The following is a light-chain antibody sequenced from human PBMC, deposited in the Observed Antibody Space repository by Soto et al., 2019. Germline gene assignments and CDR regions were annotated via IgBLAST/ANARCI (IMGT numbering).Light chain of an antibody. Sequence: QSVLTQPPSVSGAPGQRVTISCTGTSSNIGAGYDVHWYQQLPGTAPKLLLYGNTNRPSGVPDRFSGSKSDTSASLAITGLQAEDEADYFCQSYDNNLSALYVFGTGTKLTVL. J-gene: IGLJ1*01. CDR2: GNT. CDR3: QSYDNNLSALYV. V-gene: IGLV1-40*01. CDR1: SSNIGAGYD.